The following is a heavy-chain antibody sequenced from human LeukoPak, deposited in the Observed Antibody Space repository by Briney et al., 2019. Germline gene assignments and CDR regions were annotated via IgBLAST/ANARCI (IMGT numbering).Heavy chain of an antibody. D-gene: IGHD3-3*01. CDR1: GDSISSSVFY. CDR3: AREADGVFGVVKAIGY. J-gene: IGHJ4*02. CDR2: IYCNTGGT. V-gene: IGHV4-39*07. Sequence: SETLSLTCTVSGDSISSSVFYWAWIRQSPGKGLEWIGNIYCNTGGTSYNPSLQSRVTISRDTSNNQFSLGLGSVTAADTAVYYCAREADGVFGVVKAIGYWGQGTLVTVSS.